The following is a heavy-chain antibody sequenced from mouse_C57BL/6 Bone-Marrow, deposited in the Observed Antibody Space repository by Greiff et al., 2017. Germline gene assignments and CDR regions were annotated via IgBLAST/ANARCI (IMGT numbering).Heavy chain of an antibody. D-gene: IGHD1-1*01. V-gene: IGHV1-62-2*01. J-gene: IGHJ4*01. CDR3: ARHEDWGTVVAGDYAMDY. CDR1: GYTFTEYT. Sequence: QVQLQQSGAELVKPGASVKLSCKASGYTFTEYTIHWVKQRSGQGLEWIGWFYPGSGSIKYNEKFKDKATLTADKSSSTVYIEISRLRSEDSAVYFCARHEDWGTVVAGDYAMDYWGKGTSVTVSS. CDR2: FYPGSGSI.